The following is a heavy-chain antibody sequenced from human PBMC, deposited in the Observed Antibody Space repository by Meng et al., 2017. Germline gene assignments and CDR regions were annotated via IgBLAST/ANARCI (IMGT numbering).Heavy chain of an antibody. J-gene: IGHJ4*02. V-gene: IGHV4-34*01. D-gene: IGHD6-6*01. CDR1: GGSYCGYY. CDR3: ASRAIAARSFYY. CDR2: IHHSGST. Sequence: QVHLQVCVAGLLEASETLSLTCAVCGGSYCGYYWSWIGQHPGKGLEWIGEIHHSGSTNYNPSLKRRVTLSVDTSKIQISLKLSSVTAADTAVYCRASRAIAARSFYYWRQGTLVTVSS.